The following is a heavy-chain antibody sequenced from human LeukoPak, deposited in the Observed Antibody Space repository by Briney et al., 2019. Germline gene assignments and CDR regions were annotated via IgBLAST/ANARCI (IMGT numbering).Heavy chain of an antibody. J-gene: IGHJ4*02. CDR1: SGSLSGYY. Sequence: SETLSLTCAVYSGSLSGYYWSWIRQPPGKGLEGIGEINHSGSTNYNPSLKSRVTISVDTSKNQFSLKLSSVTAADTAVYYCAREPLHARVVITTPSYYFDYWGQGTLVTVSS. V-gene: IGHV4-34*01. CDR2: INHSGST. CDR3: AREPLHARVVITTPSYYFDY. D-gene: IGHD3-22*01.